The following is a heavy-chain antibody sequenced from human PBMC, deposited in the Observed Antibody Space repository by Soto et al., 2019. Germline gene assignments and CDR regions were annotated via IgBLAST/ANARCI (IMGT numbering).Heavy chain of an antibody. Sequence: SGPTLVNPTQTLTLTCTFSGFSLSTSGMCVSWIRQPPGKALEWLALIDWDDDKYYSTSLKTRLTISKDTSKNQVVLTMTNMDPVDTAVYYCARILIGYYYYGMDVWGQGTTVTVSS. CDR3: ARILIGYYYYGMDV. CDR2: IDWDDDK. CDR1: GFSLSTSGMC. J-gene: IGHJ6*02. V-gene: IGHV2-70*02. D-gene: IGHD3-3*01.